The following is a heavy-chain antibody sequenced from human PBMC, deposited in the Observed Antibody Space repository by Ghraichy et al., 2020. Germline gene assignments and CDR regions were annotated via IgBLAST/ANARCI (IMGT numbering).Heavy chain of an antibody. V-gene: IGHV3-9*01. CDR1: GFTFDDYA. CDR3: AKAPSYSSSWLS. CDR2: ISWNSGSI. J-gene: IGHJ3*01. Sequence: GGSLRLSCAASGFTFDDYAMHWVRQAPGKGLEWVSGISWNSGSIGYADSVKGRFTISRDNAKNSLYLQMNSLRAEDTALYYCAKAPSYSSSWLSWGQGTMVTVSS. D-gene: IGHD6-13*01.